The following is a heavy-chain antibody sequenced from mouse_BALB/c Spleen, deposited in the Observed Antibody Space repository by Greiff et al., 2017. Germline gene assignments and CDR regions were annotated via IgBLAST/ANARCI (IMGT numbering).Heavy chain of an antibody. V-gene: IGHV1-4*02. J-gene: IGHJ2*01. CDR2: INPSSGYT. CDR1: GYTFTSYT. CDR3: ARSDYGDY. Sequence: LVESAAELARPGASVKMSCKASGYTFTSYTMHWVKQRPGQGLEWIGYINPSSGYTEYNQKFKDKTTLTADKSSSTAYMQLSSLTSEDSAVYYCARSDYGDYWGQGTTLTVSS. D-gene: IGHD1-2*01.